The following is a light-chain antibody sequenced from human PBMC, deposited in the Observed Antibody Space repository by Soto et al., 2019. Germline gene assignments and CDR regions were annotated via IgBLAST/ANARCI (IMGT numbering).Light chain of an antibody. CDR3: QQYNNWPRM. CDR1: QSVSSN. CDR2: GAS. J-gene: IGKJ1*01. Sequence: EIVMTQSPATLSVSPGERATLSCRASQSVSSNLAWYQQKPGQAPRLLIYGASTRATGIPARFSGSGSGTEFTLTISSLQSEDFAFYYCQQYNNWPRMFGQGTKVEIK. V-gene: IGKV3-15*01.